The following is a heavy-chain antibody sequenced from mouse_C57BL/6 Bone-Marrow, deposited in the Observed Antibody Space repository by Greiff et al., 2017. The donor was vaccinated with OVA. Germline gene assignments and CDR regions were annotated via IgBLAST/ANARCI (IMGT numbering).Heavy chain of an antibody. CDR3: SEDAAVYYCAWIYYDYDGDY. CDR1: YTFFRRVH. V-gene: IGHV1-87*01. Sequence: VQLQQSGPELARPWASVKISCPASYTFFRRVHFAFMDTNYWMQWVKLRPGQGQEWIGAIYPGFGDTSNIQKFKGKATLTADKSYSTAYIQLSSMTSEDAAVYYCAWIYYDYDGDYWGQGTTLTVSS. D-gene: IGHD2-4*01. J-gene: IGHJ2*01. CDR2: GQGQEWIG.